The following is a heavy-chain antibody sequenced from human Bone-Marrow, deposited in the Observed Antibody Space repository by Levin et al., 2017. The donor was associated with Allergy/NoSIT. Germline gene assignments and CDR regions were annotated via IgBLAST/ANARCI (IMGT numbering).Heavy chain of an antibody. J-gene: IGHJ5*02. D-gene: IGHD3-10*01. Sequence: SQTLSLTCVVSGDSIKNGNWWSWVRQTPGKGLEWIGEIYHGGDINYNPSLKSRVALSMDKSKNQFSLRLTSVTAADTAVYFCVREEAFGESWFDPWGQGVRVTVSS. CDR1: GDSIKNGNW. V-gene: IGHV4/OR15-8*02. CDR3: VREEAFGESWFDP. CDR2: IYHGGDI.